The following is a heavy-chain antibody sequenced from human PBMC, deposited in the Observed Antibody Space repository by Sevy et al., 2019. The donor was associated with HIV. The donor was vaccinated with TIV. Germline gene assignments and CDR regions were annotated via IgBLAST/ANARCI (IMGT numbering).Heavy chain of an antibody. CDR2: INHSGST. D-gene: IGHD3-3*01. CDR1: GGSFSGYY. CDR3: ARGRDLRFSRYYFDY. J-gene: IGHJ4*02. V-gene: IGHV4-34*01. Sequence: SETLSLTCAVYGGSFSGYYWSWIRQPPGKGLEWIGEINHSGSTNYNPSLKSRVSISVDTSKNQFSLKLNSVTAADTAVYYCARGRDLRFSRYYFDYWGQGTLVTVSS.